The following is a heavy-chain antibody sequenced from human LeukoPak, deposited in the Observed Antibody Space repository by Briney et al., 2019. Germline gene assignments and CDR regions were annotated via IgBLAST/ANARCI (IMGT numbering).Heavy chain of an antibody. J-gene: IGHJ4*02. CDR2: ISAYNGNT. Sequence: ASVKVSCKASGYTFTSYAMHWVRQAPGQRLEWMGWISAYNGNTNYAQKLQGRVTMTTDTSTSTAYMELRSLRSDDTAVYYCARVWGAARLPDYWGQGTLVTVSS. D-gene: IGHD6-6*01. CDR1: GYTFTSYA. V-gene: IGHV1-18*01. CDR3: ARVWGAARLPDY.